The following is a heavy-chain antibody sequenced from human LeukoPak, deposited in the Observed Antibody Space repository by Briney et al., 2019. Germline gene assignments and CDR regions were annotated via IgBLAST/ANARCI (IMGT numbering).Heavy chain of an antibody. D-gene: IGHD5-18*01. CDR1: GLNFKFYA. V-gene: IGHV3-23*01. CDR2: ISGRGDSA. CDR3: ARCGYSYYYLLADYDYYMDV. Sequence: PGGSLRLSCAVSGLNFKFYAMSWVRQAPGKGLEWVSGISGRGDSADYADSVKGRFTISRDNAKNSLYLQMNSLRAEDTAVYYCARCGYSYYYLLADYDYYMDVWGKGTTVTVSS. J-gene: IGHJ6*03.